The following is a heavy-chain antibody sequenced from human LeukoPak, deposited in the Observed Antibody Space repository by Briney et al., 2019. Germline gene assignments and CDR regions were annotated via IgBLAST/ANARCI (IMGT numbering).Heavy chain of an antibody. Sequence: GGSLRLSCATSGLTFDVYGMNWVRQVPGKGLEWVSNINWNGRNVDYADSVKGRFTISRDNAKNSLHLQVNSLRAADTAVYYGASVRMQYYYGSSHHRDTSDVWGRGTMVIVSS. CDR1: GLTFDVYG. V-gene: IGHV3-20*04. D-gene: IGHD3-22*01. J-gene: IGHJ3*01. CDR2: INWNGRNV. CDR3: ASVRMQYYYGSSHHRDTSDV.